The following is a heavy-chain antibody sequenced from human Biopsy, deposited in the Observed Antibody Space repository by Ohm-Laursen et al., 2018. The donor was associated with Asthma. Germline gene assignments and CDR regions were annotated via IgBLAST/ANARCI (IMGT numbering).Heavy chain of an antibody. J-gene: IGHJ4*02. CDR2: HDHEEGGT. D-gene: IGHD4-17*01. Sequence: APVKVSCKISGYSLADLSMHWVRQAPGQGLEWMGGHDHEEGGTVNARRFQGRVTMTEDTSTDTAYMELSSLSSDDTAVYYCASDFPKDYVRYNFQFWGQGTLVTVSS. CDR3: ASDFPKDYVRYNFQF. V-gene: IGHV1-24*01. CDR1: GYSLADLS.